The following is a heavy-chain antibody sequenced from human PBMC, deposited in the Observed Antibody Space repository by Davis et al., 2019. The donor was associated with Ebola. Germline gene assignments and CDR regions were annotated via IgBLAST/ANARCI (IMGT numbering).Heavy chain of an antibody. CDR3: ARDQLMTTVTLIYYYYGMDV. CDR2: ISGSGGST. Sequence: LSLTCAASGFTFSSYAMSWVRQAPGKGLEWVSAISGSGGSTYYADSVKGRFTISRDNSKNTLYLQMNSLRAEDTAVYYCARDQLMTTVTLIYYYYGMDVWGQGTTVTVSS. J-gene: IGHJ6*02. D-gene: IGHD4-17*01. CDR1: GFTFSSYA. V-gene: IGHV3-23*01.